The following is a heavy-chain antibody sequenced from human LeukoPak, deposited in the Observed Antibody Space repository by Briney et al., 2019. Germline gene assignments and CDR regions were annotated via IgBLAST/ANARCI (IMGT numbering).Heavy chain of an antibody. CDR2: ISGSGGST. V-gene: IGHV3-23*01. CDR3: AKNPYYDSKNWFDP. CDR1: GFTFSSYA. J-gene: IGHJ5*02. Sequence: GGSLRLSCAASGFTFSSYAMSWVRQAPGKGLEWVSAISGSGGSTYYADSVKGRFTISRDNSKNTLYLQMSSLRAEGTAVYYCAKNPYYDSKNWFDPWGQGTLVTVS. D-gene: IGHD3-22*01.